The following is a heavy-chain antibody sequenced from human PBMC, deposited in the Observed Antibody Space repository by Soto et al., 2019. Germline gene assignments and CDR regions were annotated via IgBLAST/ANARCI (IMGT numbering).Heavy chain of an antibody. V-gene: IGHV3-11*01. D-gene: IGHD6-13*01. CDR2: INMGGTAV. CDR3: AKKNGYPDL. J-gene: IGHJ2*01. Sequence: QVQLVESGGGLVKPGGSLRLSCAASGFTFSDYYMTWIRQAPGKGLGWVSYINMGGTAVYYADSMKGRLTISRDNAENSLFLQMNSLRVEDTAVYYCAKKNGYPDLWGRGTLVTVSS. CDR1: GFTFSDYY.